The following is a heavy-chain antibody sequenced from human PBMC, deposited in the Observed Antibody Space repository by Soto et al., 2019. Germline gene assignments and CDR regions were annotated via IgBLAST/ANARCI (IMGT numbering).Heavy chain of an antibody. D-gene: IGHD3-10*01. CDR3: ARRWGEGRVDY. CDR1: GGSISSSNW. Sequence: QVQLQESGPGLVKPSGTLSLTCAVSGGSISSSNWWSWVRQPPGKGLEWIGEIYHSGNTNYNPSLKSRVTMAVDKSRNQFALKLSCVTAADTAVYYCARRWGEGRVDYWGQGTLVTVSS. J-gene: IGHJ4*02. V-gene: IGHV4-4*02. CDR2: IYHSGNT.